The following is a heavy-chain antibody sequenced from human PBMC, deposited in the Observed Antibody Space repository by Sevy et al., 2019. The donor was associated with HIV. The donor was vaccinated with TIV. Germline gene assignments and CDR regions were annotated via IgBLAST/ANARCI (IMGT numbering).Heavy chain of an antibody. CDR3: ASGSYYYGMDV. J-gene: IGHJ6*02. CDR1: GFTVSSNY. Sequence: LSLTCAASGFTVSSNYMSWVRQAPGKGLEWVSVIYSGGSTYYADSVKGRFTISRDNSKNTLYLQMNSLRAEDTAVYYCASGSYYYGMDVWGQGTTVTVSS. CDR2: IYSGGST. V-gene: IGHV3-53*01.